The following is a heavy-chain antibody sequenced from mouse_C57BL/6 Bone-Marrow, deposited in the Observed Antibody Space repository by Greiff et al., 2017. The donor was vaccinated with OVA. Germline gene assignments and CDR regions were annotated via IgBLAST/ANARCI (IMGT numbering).Heavy chain of an antibody. D-gene: IGHD1-1*01. V-gene: IGHV1-18*01. CDR3: AREEIREDWCFDD. J-gene: IGHJ1*03. Sequence: DVQLQESGPELVKPGASVKIPCKASGYTFTDYNMDWVKQSHGKSLEWIGDINPNNGGTIYNQKFKGKATLTVDKSSSTAYMELRSLTSEDTAVYYCAREEIREDWCFDDWGTGTTVTVSS. CDR1: GYTFTDYN. CDR2: INPNNGGT.